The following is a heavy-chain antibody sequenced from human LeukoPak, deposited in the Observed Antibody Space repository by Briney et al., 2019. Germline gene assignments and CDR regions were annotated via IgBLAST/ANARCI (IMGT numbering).Heavy chain of an antibody. D-gene: IGHD2-8*02. V-gene: IGHV4-39*01. CDR3: ASGLAVGGVPDC. Sequence: SETLSLTCSVSGDSINSSKYYWGWVRQPPGKGLESIGGFYYSGNTYHTPSLKSRVTISVDTAKNQFPLKMTSVTAADTAVYYCASGLAVGGVPDCWGQGTLVIVSS. J-gene: IGHJ4*02. CDR2: FYYSGNT. CDR1: GDSINSSKYY.